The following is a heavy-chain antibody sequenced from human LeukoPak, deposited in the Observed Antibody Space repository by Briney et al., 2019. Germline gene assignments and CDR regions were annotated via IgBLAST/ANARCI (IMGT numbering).Heavy chain of an antibody. Sequence: GGSLRLSCAASGFTFSNYDMSWVRRAPGKGLEWVSTVIGSGSSTYYADSVKGRFTISRDNSKSTLYLHMDSLRAEDTAVYYCARDFQVGATSDYWGQGTLVTVSS. J-gene: IGHJ4*02. CDR1: GFTFSNYD. V-gene: IGHV3-23*01. CDR3: ARDFQVGATSDY. CDR2: VIGSGSST. D-gene: IGHD1-26*01.